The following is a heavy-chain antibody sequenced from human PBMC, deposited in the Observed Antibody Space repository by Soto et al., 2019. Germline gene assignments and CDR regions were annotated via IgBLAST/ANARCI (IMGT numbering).Heavy chain of an antibody. D-gene: IGHD5-12*01. V-gene: IGHV4-59*08. J-gene: IGHJ3*02. Sequence: QVQLQESGPGLVKPSETLSLTCTVSGGSISSYYWSWIRQPPGKGLEWIGYIYYSGSTSYNPSLKSRVTISVDPSKNQSSLKLSSVTAADTAVYYCARHVTGYSGYVGDAFDIWGQGTMVTVSS. CDR3: ARHVTGYSGYVGDAFDI. CDR2: IYYSGST. CDR1: GGSISSYY.